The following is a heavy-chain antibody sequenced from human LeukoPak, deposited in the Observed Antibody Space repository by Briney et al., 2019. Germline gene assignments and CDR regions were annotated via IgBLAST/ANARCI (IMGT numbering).Heavy chain of an antibody. CDR2: ISGSGGST. CDR3: CAYYYYYYMDV. V-gene: IGHV3-23*01. Sequence: GGSLRLSCAASGFTFSSYGMNWVRQAPGKGLEWVSAISGSGGSTYYADSVKGRFTISRDNSKNTLYLQMNSLRAEDTAVYYCCAYYYYYYMDVWGKGTTVTISS. J-gene: IGHJ6*03. CDR1: GFTFSSYG.